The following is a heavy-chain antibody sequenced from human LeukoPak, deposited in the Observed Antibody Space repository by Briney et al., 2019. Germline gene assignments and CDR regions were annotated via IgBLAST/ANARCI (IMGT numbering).Heavy chain of an antibody. CDR1: GGSFSGYY. V-gene: IGHV4-34*01. CDR3: ARGPYTIYGDYVFINWFDP. J-gene: IGHJ5*02. D-gene: IGHD4-17*01. Sequence: PSETLSLTCAVYGGSFSGYYWSWIRQPPGKGLEWIGDIYTSGSTNYNPSLKSRVTISVDTSKNQFSLKLSSVTAADTAVYYCARGPYTIYGDYVFINWFDPWGQGTLVTVSS. CDR2: IYTSGST.